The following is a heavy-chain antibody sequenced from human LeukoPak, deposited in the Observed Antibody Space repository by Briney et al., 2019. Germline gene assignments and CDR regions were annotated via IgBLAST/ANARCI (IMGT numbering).Heavy chain of an antibody. D-gene: IGHD3-3*01. J-gene: IGHJ4*02. CDR2: MNPNSGNT. Sequence: ASVKVSCKSSGYTSTGYDINWVRQATGQGLEWMGWMNPNSGNTGYAQKFQGRVTITMNTSISTAYMELSSLRSEDTAVYYCAVLYYDFWSGSVVDYWGQGTLVTVSS. CDR3: AVLYYDFWSGSVVDY. CDR1: GYTSTGYD. V-gene: IGHV1-8*01.